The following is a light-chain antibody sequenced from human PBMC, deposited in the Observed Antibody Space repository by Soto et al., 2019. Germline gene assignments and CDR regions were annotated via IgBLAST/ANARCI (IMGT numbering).Light chain of an antibody. CDR3: HQYNGWPRT. J-gene: IGKJ1*01. Sequence: EVVMTLSPVTLSVFTGGSATLACRASQNISRSLAWYQQKPGQGPSIIIYGTSTRAGGVPARFSGGGYGTEFNLTITSLQSEDFAVYYCHQYNGWPRTFGQGTKVDIK. CDR2: GTS. V-gene: IGKV3-15*01. CDR1: QNISRS.